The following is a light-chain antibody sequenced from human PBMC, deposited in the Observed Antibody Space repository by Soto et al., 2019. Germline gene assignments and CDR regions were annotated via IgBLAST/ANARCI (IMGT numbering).Light chain of an antibody. J-gene: IGKJ2*01. CDR3: QKYNSAPNT. V-gene: IGKV1-27*01. CDR1: QDISNY. CDR2: AAS. Sequence: DIQMTQSPSSLSASVGDRVTITCWASQDISNYLAWYQQKPGKVPKLLIYAASTLQAGVQSRFSGSGSGTVFTLTINSLQPEDVATYYCQKYNSAPNTFGRGTRLEIK.